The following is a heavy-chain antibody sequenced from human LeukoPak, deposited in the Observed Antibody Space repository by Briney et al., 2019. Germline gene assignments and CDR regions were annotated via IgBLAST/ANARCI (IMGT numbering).Heavy chain of an antibody. CDR3: AKDPVDDSSGLFGY. J-gene: IGHJ4*02. CDR2: IWFDGSKQ. V-gene: IGHV3-30*02. CDR1: GFIFSNYG. D-gene: IGHD3-22*01. Sequence: GGSLRLSCAASGFIFSNYGMHWVRQAPGKGLEWVAVIWFDGSKQEYGDSVKGRFTISRDNSKNTLYLQMNSLRAEDTAVYYCAKDPVDDSSGLFGYWGQGTLVTVSS.